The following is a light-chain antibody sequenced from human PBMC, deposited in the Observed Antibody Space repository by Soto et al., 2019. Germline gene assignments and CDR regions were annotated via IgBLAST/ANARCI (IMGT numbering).Light chain of an antibody. J-gene: IGKJ1*01. CDR3: QQYNHWLPSPPWT. V-gene: IGKV3-15*01. CDR2: GAS. CDR1: QSVSSN. Sequence: EVVMTQSPSTLSVSPGERATLSCRASQSVSSNLAWYQQKPGQAPRLLIYGASTRATAIPARFSGSGSGTEFSLNISRLQSEQFAVYYGQQYNHWLPSPPWTFGQGTKVEIK.